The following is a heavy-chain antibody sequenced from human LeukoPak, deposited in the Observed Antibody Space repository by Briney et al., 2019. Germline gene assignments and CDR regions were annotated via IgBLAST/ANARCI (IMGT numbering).Heavy chain of an antibody. D-gene: IGHD3-10*01. V-gene: IGHV3-23*01. CDR2: ISGSGGST. CDR1: GFTFSSYA. J-gene: IGHJ3*02. Sequence: PGGSLRLSCAASGFTFSSYAMSWVRQAPGKGLEWVSAISGSGGSTYYADSVKGRFTISRDNSKNTLYLQMNSLRAEDTAVYYCARVSGYYGSGSYYNGAFDIWGQGTMVTVSS. CDR3: ARVSGYYGSGSYYNGAFDI.